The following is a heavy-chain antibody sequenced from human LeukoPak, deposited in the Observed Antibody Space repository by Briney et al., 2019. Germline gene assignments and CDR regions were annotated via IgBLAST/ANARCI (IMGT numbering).Heavy chain of an antibody. Sequence: ASVKVSCKASGYTFTGYYIHWVRQAPGQGLEWMGWINPNSGGTNYAQKFQGRVTMTRDTSISAAYMELSRLRSDDTAVYYCARVIGTTGTTYVYWGRGTLVTVSS. D-gene: IGHD1-1*01. V-gene: IGHV1-2*02. CDR2: INPNSGGT. J-gene: IGHJ4*02. CDR3: ARVIGTTGTTYVY. CDR1: GYTFTGYY.